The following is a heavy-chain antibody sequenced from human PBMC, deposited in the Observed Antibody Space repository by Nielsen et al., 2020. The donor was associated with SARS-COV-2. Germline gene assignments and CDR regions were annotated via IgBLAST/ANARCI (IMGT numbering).Heavy chain of an antibody. CDR1: GFAFTNAW. D-gene: IGHD3-16*01. Sequence: GESLKISCAASGFAFTNAWMSWVRQAPGKGLVWVSCIYSDGSNTIYADSVKGRFTISRDNAKNTLYLQMNSLRAEDTAVYYCVRGLQVPNGLAHRWGQGTLVTVSS. J-gene: IGHJ4*02. V-gene: IGHV3-74*01. CDR3: VRGLQVPNGLAHR. CDR2: IYSDGSNT.